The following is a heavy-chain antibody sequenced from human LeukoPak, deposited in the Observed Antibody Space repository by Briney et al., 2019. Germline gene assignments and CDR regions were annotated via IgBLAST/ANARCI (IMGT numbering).Heavy chain of an antibody. J-gene: IGHJ4*02. CDR2: IYYSGSA. V-gene: IGHV4-39*01. CDR3: ARGARGSYSY. Sequence: ASETLSLTCTVSGGSISGSTYYWGWIRQPPGRGLEWIGSIYYSGSAYYNPSLKSRVTISVDTSKNQFSLKLSSVTAADTAVYYCARGARGSYSYWGQGTLVTVSS. CDR1: GGSISGSTYY. D-gene: IGHD1-26*01.